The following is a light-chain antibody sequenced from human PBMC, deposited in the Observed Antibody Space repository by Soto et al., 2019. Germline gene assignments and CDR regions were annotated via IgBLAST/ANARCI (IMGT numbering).Light chain of an antibody. CDR2: DND. J-gene: IGLJ1*01. V-gene: IGLV1-51*01. Sequence: QSVLTQPPSVSAAPGQPVTTSGSGSSSNFGDNYVSWYQHLPGTAPKLVVYDNDRRPSGIPGRFSGSKSGTSATLVITGLQTGDEADYYCGTWDDRLDGNYVFGTGTKLTVL. CDR1: SSNFGDNY. CDR3: GTWDDRLDGNYV.